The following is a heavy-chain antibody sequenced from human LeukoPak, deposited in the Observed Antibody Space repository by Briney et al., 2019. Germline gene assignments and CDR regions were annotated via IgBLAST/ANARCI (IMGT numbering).Heavy chain of an antibody. CDR3: VRGSYGDQLLAN. Sequence: PSETLSLTCTVSSGSISSYYWSWIRHPPGKGLEGIGYIYYSGSTNYNPSLKSRVTMSVDTSKNQFSLKLSSVTAADTAVYYCVRGSYGDQLLANWGQGTLVTVSS. D-gene: IGHD2-2*01. V-gene: IGHV4-59*08. CDR1: SGSISSYY. CDR2: IYYSGST. J-gene: IGHJ4*02.